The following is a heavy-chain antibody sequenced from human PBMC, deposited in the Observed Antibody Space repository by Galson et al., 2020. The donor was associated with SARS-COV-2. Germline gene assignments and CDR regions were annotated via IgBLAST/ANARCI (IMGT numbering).Heavy chain of an antibody. CDR1: GFTFRSYW. Sequence: GGSLRLSCAASGFTFRSYWMSWVRQAPGKGLEWVANIKQDGSEKYYVDSVKGRFTISRDNAKNSLYLQMNSLRAEDTAVYYCARVLYGDFLFDYWGQGTLVTVSS. CDR3: ARVLYGDFLFDY. D-gene: IGHD4-17*01. J-gene: IGHJ4*02. CDR2: IKQDGSEK. V-gene: IGHV3-7*03.